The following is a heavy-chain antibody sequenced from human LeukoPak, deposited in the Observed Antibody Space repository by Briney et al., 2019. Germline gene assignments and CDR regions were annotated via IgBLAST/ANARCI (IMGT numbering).Heavy chain of an antibody. J-gene: IGHJ4*02. D-gene: IGHD3-10*01. CDR3: ARDRDREYYFDY. CDR1: GFTFSDYY. V-gene: IGHV3-11*01. Sequence: PGGSLRLSCAASGFTFSDYYMSWLRQAPGKGLEWVSYISSSGSTIYYADSVKGRFTISRDNAKNSLYLQMNSLRAEDTAVYYCARDRDREYYFDYWGQGTLVTVSS. CDR2: ISSSGSTI.